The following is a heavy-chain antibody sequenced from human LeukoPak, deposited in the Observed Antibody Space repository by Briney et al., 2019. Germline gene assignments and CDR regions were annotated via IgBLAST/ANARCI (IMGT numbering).Heavy chain of an antibody. CDR3: ARGGYSYGSPEIY. CDR2: INPNSGGT. J-gene: IGHJ4*02. CDR1: GYTFTSYY. V-gene: IGHV1-2*02. Sequence: ASVKVSCKASGYTFTSYYMHWVRQAPGQGLEWMGWINPNSGGTNYAQKFQGRVTMTRDTSISTAYMELSRLRSDDTAVYYCARGGYSYGSPEIYWGQGTLVTVSS. D-gene: IGHD5-18*01.